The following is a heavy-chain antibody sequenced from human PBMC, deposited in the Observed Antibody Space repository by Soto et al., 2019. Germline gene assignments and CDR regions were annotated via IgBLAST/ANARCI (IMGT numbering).Heavy chain of an antibody. CDR3: ARDRLTVSLHYGSGSQIFYNWFDP. V-gene: IGHV4-59*01. CDR1: GGSISSYY. Sequence: PSETLSLTCTVSGGSISSYYWSWIRQPPGKGLEWIGYIYYSGSTNYNPSLKSRVTISVDTSKNQFSLKLSSVTAADTAVYYCARDRLTVSLHYGSGSQIFYNWFDPWGQGTLVTVSS. D-gene: IGHD3-10*01. J-gene: IGHJ5*02. CDR2: IYYSGST.